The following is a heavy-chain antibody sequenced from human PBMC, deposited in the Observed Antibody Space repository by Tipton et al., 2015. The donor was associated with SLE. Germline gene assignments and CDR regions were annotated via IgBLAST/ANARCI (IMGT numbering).Heavy chain of an antibody. Sequence: TLSLTCSVSGDSISGRYWSWIRQPPGKGLEWIGNIYYSGNTDYNPSLKSRVTISVDTSKNQFSLDLRSVTAADTAVYYCARHRWSRETMAVDWFDPWGQGTLVTVSS. CDR2: IYYSGNT. CDR3: ARHRWSRETMAVDWFDP. D-gene: IGHD3-10*01. CDR1: GDSISGRY. V-gene: IGHV4-59*11. J-gene: IGHJ5*02.